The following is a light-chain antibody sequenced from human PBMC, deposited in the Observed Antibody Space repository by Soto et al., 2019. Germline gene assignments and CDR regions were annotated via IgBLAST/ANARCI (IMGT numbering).Light chain of an antibody. V-gene: IGKV3-15*01. J-gene: IGKJ5*01. CDR1: QSVSSN. Sequence: EIVMTQSPATLSVSPGERATLSCRASQSVSSNLAWYQQKPGQAPRLLFYGASTRATGIPARFSGSGSGTEFTLTISSMQSEDCAVYYCQQYNNWPPITFGQGTRLEIK. CDR3: QQYNNWPPIT. CDR2: GAS.